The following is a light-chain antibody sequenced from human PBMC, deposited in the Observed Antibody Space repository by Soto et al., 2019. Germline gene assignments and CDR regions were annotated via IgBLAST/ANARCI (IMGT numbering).Light chain of an antibody. CDR3: QQYNSWTPLT. CDR1: QSVSSD. Sequence: EIVMTHSAATLSVSPGERATLSCRASQSVSSDLAWYRQKPGKAPRLLIYGASTRATGIPARFSGSGSGTEFTLTISCLQSEDLAVSDCQQYNSWTPLTFGGGTKVEIK. J-gene: IGKJ4*01. CDR2: GAS. V-gene: IGKV3-15*01.